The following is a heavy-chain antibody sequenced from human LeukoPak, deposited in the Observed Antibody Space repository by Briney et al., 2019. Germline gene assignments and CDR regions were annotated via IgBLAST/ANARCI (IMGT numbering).Heavy chain of an antibody. CDR2: ISSSSSTI. J-gene: IGHJ2*01. CDR1: GFTFSSYS. CDR3: ARDRNYYDSSGYYPYPGWYFDL. V-gene: IGHV3-48*01. D-gene: IGHD3-22*01. Sequence: GGSLRLSCAASGFTFSSYSMNWVRQAPGKGLEWVSYISSSSSTIYYADSVKGRSTISRDNAKNSLYLQMNSLRAEDTAVYYCARDRNYYDSSGYYPYPGWYFDLWGRGTLVTVSS.